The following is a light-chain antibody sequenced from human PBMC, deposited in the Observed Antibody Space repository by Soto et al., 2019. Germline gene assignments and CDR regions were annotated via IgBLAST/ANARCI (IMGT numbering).Light chain of an antibody. CDR2: AAS. CDR1: QSISSY. J-gene: IGKJ1*01. CDR3: QQSYSTPPWT. Sequence: DLQMTQSPSSLSASVGDRVTITCRASQSISSYLNWYQQKPGKAPKLLIYAASSLQSGVPSRFSGSGSGTDFTHTISSLQPEDFATYYCQQSYSTPPWTFGQGTKVEIK. V-gene: IGKV1-39*01.